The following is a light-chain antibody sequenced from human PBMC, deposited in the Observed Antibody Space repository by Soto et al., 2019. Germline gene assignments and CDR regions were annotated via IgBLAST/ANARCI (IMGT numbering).Light chain of an antibody. CDR2: DVS. J-gene: IGLJ1*01. CDR3: SSYTSSSSYV. CDR1: SSDIGGFYH. V-gene: IGLV2-14*03. Sequence: QSVLTQPASVSDSPGQSITISCIGTSSDIGGFYHVSWHQQHPGKAPKLIIYDVSNRPSGVSNRLSGSKTGNTASLIISGLQAEDEADYYCSSYTSSSSYVFGSGTKVTVL.